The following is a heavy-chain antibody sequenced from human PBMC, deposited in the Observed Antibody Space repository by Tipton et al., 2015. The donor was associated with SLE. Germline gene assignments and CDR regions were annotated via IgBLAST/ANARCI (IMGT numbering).Heavy chain of an antibody. CDR1: GFTFEDYA. V-gene: IGHV3-9*01. CDR2: ISWNSGSL. CDR3: AKASGGGDSFDF. Sequence: SLRLSCAASGFTFEDYAMYWVRQAPGKGLEWASGISWNSGSLGYAVSVKGRFTISRDNAYNSLYLQMNSLRLEDTAMYYCAKASGGGDSFDFWGQGTLVTVSS. D-gene: IGHD3-10*01. J-gene: IGHJ4*02.